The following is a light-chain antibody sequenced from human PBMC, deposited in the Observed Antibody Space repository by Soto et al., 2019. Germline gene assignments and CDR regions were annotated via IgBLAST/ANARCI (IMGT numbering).Light chain of an antibody. CDR3: QHYKMYSPWT. J-gene: IGKJ1*01. CDR2: AAS. Sequence: IQLTQSPSSLSASVGDRVTITCRASQGINTFLAWYQQKAGKAPKLLIYAASTLQSGVPSRFSGSGSGTEFTLTISSLQPDDFATYYCQHYKMYSPWTFGQGTKVDIK. V-gene: IGKV1-9*01. CDR1: QGINTF.